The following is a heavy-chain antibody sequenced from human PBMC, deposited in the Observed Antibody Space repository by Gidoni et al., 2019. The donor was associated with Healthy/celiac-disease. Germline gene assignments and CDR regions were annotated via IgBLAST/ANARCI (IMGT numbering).Heavy chain of an antibody. J-gene: IGHJ4*02. Sequence: QITLKEYGPTLVKPTQTLTLTCTFSGFSLSTSGVGVGWIRHPPGKALELLALIYWDDDKRYSPSLKSRLTITKDTSKTQVVLTMTNMDPVDTATYYCALIGATPPFDYWGQGTLVTVSS. CDR2: IYWDDDK. V-gene: IGHV2-5*02. CDR1: GFSLSTSGVG. D-gene: IGHD1-26*01. CDR3: ALIGATPPFDY.